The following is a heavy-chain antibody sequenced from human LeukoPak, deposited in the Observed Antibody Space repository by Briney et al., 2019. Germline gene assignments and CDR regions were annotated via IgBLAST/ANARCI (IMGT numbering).Heavy chain of an antibody. CDR1: GGSISSGSYY. J-gene: IGHJ4*02. CDR3: ARGPGRWYYYDSSGYYTNPYYFDY. D-gene: IGHD3-22*01. CDR2: IYTSGST. Sequence: PSETLSLTCTVSGGSISSGSYYWSWIRQPAGKRLEWIGRIYTSGSTNYNPSLKSRVTISVDTSKNQFSLKLSSVTAADTAVYYCARGPGRWYYYDSSGYYTNPYYFDYWGQGTLVTVSS. V-gene: IGHV4-61*02.